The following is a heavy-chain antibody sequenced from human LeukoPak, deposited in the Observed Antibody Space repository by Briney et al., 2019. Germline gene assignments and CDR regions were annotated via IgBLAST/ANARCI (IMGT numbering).Heavy chain of an antibody. CDR1: GFTFSSYE. CDR2: ISSSGSTI. J-gene: IGHJ6*04. V-gene: IGHV3-48*03. D-gene: IGHD3-10*02. CDR3: AELGITMIGGV. Sequence: GGSLRLSCEVSGFTFSSYEMNWVRQAPGKGLEWVSYISSSGSTIYYADSVKGRFTISRDNAKNSLYLQMNSLRAEDTAVYYCAELGITMIGGVWGKGTTVTISS.